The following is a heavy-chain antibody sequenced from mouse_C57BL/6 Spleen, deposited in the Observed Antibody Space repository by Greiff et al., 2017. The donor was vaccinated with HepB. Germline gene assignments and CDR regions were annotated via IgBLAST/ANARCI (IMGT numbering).Heavy chain of an antibody. CDR1: GFTFSDYY. CDR3: ARGGGSYYYAMDY. V-gene: IGHV5-12*01. J-gene: IGHJ4*01. Sequence: EVQGVESGGGLVQPGWSLKLSCAASGFTFSDYYMYWVRQTPEKRLEWVAYISNGGGSTYYPDTVKGRFTISRDNAKNTLYLQMSRLKSEDTAMYYCARGGGSYYYAMDYWGQGTSVTVSS. CDR2: ISNGGGST.